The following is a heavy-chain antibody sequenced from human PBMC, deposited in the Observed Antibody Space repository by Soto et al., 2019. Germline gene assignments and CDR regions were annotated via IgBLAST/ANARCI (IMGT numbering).Heavy chain of an antibody. CDR1: GFTFSSYA. J-gene: IGHJ1*01. V-gene: IGHV3-23*01. CDR3: ANAYCSSTSCRAEYFQH. Sequence: EVQLLESGGGLVQPGGSPRLSCAASGFTFSSYAMSWVRQAPGKGLEWVSAISGRGDNSYYADSVKGRFTISRDNSKNTLYLQMNSLRAEDTAVYYCANAYCSSTSCRAEYFQHWGQGTLVTVSS. D-gene: IGHD2-2*01. CDR2: ISGRGDNS.